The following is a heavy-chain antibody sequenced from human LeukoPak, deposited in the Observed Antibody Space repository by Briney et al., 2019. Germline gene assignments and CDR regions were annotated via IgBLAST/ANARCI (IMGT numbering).Heavy chain of an antibody. J-gene: IGHJ3*02. CDR1: GGSISSGSYY. V-gene: IGHV4-39*07. Sequence: SETLSLTCTVSGGSISSGSYYWGWIRQPPGKGLEWIGSIYYSGSTYYNPSLKSRVTISVDTSKNQFSLKLSSVTAADTAVYYCARTYSYGYTEAFDIWGQGTMVTVSS. CDR2: IYYSGST. D-gene: IGHD5-18*01. CDR3: ARTYSYGYTEAFDI.